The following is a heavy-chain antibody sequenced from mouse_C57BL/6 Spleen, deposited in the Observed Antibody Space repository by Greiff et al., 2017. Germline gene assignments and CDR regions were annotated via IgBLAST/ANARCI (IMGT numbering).Heavy chain of an antibody. J-gene: IGHJ2*01. CDR1: GYTFTEYT. D-gene: IGHD1-1*01. Sequence: VKLMESGAELVKPGASVKLSCKASGYTFTEYTIHWVKQRSGQGLEWIGWFYPGSGSIKYNEKFKDKATLTADKSSSTVYMELSRLTSEDSAVYFCARHVHYYGSSSFFDYWGQGTTLTVSS. V-gene: IGHV1-62-2*01. CDR3: ARHVHYYGSSSFFDY. CDR2: FYPGSGSI.